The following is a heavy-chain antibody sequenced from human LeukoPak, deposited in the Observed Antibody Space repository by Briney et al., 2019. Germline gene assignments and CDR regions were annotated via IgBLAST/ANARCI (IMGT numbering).Heavy chain of an antibody. Sequence: SETLSLTCAVYGGSFSGYYWSWIRQPPGKGLEWIGEINHSGSTNYNPSLKSRVTVSVDTSKSQFSLKLSSVTAADTAVYYCARHYDSSGYYFDYWGQGTLVTVSS. CDR1: GGSFSGYY. CDR2: INHSGST. CDR3: ARHYDSSGYYFDY. V-gene: IGHV4-34*01. D-gene: IGHD3-22*01. J-gene: IGHJ4*02.